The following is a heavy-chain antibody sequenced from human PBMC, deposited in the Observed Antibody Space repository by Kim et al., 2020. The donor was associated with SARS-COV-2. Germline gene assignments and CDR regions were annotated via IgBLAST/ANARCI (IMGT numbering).Heavy chain of an antibody. J-gene: IGHJ4*02. D-gene: IGHD1-26*01. Sequence: NPSLKSRVTISVDTSKNQFSLKLSSVTAADTAVYYCARVGVGATTGFDYWGQGTLVTVSS. CDR3: ARVGVGATTGFDY. V-gene: IGHV4-39*07.